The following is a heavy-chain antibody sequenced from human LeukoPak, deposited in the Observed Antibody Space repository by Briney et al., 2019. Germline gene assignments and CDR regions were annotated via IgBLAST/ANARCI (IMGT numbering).Heavy chain of an antibody. CDR2: IFYSGST. CDR3: ARIMVRGLYYYYYMDV. D-gene: IGHD3-10*01. J-gene: IGHJ6*03. Sequence: PSETLSLTCSVSGGSISSSSYYWGWIRQPPGKGLEWIGTIFYSGSTYYNPSLKSRVTISVDTSKNQFSLKLSSVTAADMAVYYCARIMVRGLYYYYYMDVWGKGTTVTVSS. CDR1: GGSISSSSYY. V-gene: IGHV4-39*07.